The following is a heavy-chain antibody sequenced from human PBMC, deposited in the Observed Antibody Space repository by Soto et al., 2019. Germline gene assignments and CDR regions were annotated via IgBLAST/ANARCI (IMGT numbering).Heavy chain of an antibody. V-gene: IGHV4-59*01. CDR2: IYYSGST. CDR3: ARFWTGPYYYDSSGFDY. CDR1: GGSISSYY. Sequence: SETLSLTCTVSGGSISSYYWSWIRQPPGKGLEWIGYIYYSGSTNYNPSLKSRVTISVDTSKNQFSLKLSSVTAADTAVYYCARFWTGPYYYDSSGFDYWGQGTLVTVSS. J-gene: IGHJ4*02. D-gene: IGHD3-22*01.